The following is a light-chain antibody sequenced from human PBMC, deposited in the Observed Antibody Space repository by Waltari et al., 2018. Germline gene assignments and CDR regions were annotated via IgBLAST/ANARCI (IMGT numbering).Light chain of an antibody. CDR1: QSVSSSD. V-gene: IGKV3-20*01. Sequence: EIVLTQSPGTLSLSPGERATLSCRASQSVSSSDLAGYQQKPGQAPRHLIYGASSRATGIPDRFSGSGSGTDFTLTISRLEPEDFAVYYCQQYGSSPLTFGGGTKVEIK. J-gene: IGKJ4*01. CDR3: QQYGSSPLT. CDR2: GAS.